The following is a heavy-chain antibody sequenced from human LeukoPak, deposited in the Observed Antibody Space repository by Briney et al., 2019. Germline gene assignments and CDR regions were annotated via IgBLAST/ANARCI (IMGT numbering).Heavy chain of an antibody. V-gene: IGHV3-11*01. Sequence: PGGSLRLSCAASGLTFSDYYMSWIRQAPGKGLEWVSYISSSGSTIYYADSVKGRFTISRDNAKNSLYLQMNSLRAEDTAVYYCARMHDDFWSGYPGAFDIWGQGTMVTVSS. CDR2: ISSSGSTI. CDR1: GLTFSDYY. CDR3: ARMHDDFWSGYPGAFDI. D-gene: IGHD3-3*01. J-gene: IGHJ3*02.